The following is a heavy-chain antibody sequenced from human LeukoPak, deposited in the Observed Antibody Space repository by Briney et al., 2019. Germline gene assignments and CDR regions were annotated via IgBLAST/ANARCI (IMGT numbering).Heavy chain of an antibody. Sequence: GGSLRLSCAASGFTFSSYNMNWVRQAPGKGLEWVSFISSTTSYIYYADSVKGRFTISRDNAKKSLYLQMNSLRAEDTAVYYCARDGDTVLTRGYYYYMDVWGKGTTVTVSS. J-gene: IGHJ6*03. CDR3: ARDGDTVLTRGYYYYMDV. CDR2: ISSTTSYI. D-gene: IGHD4-23*01. CDR1: GFTFSSYN. V-gene: IGHV3-21*01.